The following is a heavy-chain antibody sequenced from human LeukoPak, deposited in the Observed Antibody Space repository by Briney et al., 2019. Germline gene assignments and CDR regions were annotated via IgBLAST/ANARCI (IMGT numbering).Heavy chain of an antibody. J-gene: IGHJ4*02. CDR1: GGSISSSSYY. CDR3: ARHLRDGYQGNPIDY. CDR2: IYYSGST. Sequence: SETLSLTCTVSGGSISSSSYYWGWIRQPPGKGLEWIGSIYYSGSTYYNPSLKSRVTISVDTSKNQFSLKLSSVTAADTAVYYCARHLRDGYQGNPIDYWGQGTLVTVSS. D-gene: IGHD6-13*01. V-gene: IGHV4-39*01.